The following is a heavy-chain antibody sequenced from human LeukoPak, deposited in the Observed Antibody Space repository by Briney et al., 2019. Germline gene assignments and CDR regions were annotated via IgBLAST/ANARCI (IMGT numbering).Heavy chain of an antibody. D-gene: IGHD3-3*01. CDR1: GGSISSSSYY. CDR2: IYYSGSI. J-gene: IGHJ3*02. Sequence: SETLSLTCTVSGGSISSSSYYWGWIRQPAGKGLEWIGSIYYSGSIYYNPSLKSRVTISVDTSKNQFSLKLSSVTAADTAVYYCARALGVVRVFDIWGQGTMVTASS. V-gene: IGHV4-39*01. CDR3: ARALGVVRVFDI.